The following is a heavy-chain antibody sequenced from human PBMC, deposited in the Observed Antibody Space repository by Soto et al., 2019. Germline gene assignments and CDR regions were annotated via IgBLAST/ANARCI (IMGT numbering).Heavy chain of an antibody. D-gene: IGHD6-25*01. CDR3: ARGAGNIAAGGVYFDP. J-gene: IGHJ5*02. CDR1: GGSILNGGHY. CDR2: IFFSGNT. V-gene: IGHV4-31*03. Sequence: SETLSLTCTVSGGSILNGGHYWTWIRQHPGKGLEWIGRIFFSGNTHYNPALKSRLTFSLDTAKNQFSLRLTSVTAADTAVYSCARGAGNIAAGGVYFDPWGQGTLVTVSS.